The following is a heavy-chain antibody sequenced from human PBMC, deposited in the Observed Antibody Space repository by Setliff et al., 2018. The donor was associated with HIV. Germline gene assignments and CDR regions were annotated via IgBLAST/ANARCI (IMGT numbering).Heavy chain of an antibody. D-gene: IGHD3-10*01. CDR3: ARDLEYYYGSGSYGVFDY. J-gene: IGHJ4*02. CDR1: GDSISSGGYY. Sequence: SETLSLTCTVSGDSISSGGYYWSWIRQHPGKGLEWVGFVYYSGNTYYNPSLKSRVTISIDTSKNQFSLKLSSVTAADTAVYYCARDLEYYYGSGSYGVFDYWGQGTLVTVSS. CDR2: VYYSGNT. V-gene: IGHV4-31*03.